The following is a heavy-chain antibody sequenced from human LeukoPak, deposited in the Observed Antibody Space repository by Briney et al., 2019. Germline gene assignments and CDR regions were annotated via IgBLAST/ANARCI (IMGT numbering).Heavy chain of an antibody. CDR3: ATARLYSGWYYFDY. V-gene: IGHV1-24*01. Sequence: GASVKVSCKVSGYTLTELSMHWVRQAPGKGLEWMGGFDPEDGETVYAQKFQGRVTMTEDTSTDTAYMELSSLRSEDTAVYYCATARLYSGWYYFDYWGQGTLVTVSS. CDR1: GYTLTELS. J-gene: IGHJ4*02. CDR2: FDPEDGET. D-gene: IGHD6-19*01.